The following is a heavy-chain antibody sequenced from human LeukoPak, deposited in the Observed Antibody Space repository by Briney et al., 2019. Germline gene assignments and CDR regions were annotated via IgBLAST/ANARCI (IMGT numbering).Heavy chain of an antibody. D-gene: IGHD3-16*01. Sequence: GGSLRLSCVASGFIFDDSLMHWVRQTPGKGLEWISLISRDGSTPYYADSVKGRFTISRDNSKNSLFLQMNSLTPEDTAVYYCARDIRGNYFDSWGQGTLVTVSS. J-gene: IGHJ4*02. CDR2: ISRDGSTP. CDR1: GFIFDDSL. V-gene: IGHV3-43*01. CDR3: ARDIRGNYFDS.